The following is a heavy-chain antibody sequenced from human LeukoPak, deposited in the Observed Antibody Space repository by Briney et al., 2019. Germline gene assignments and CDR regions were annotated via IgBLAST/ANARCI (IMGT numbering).Heavy chain of an antibody. D-gene: IGHD3-22*01. CDR1: DGSISSYY. CDR3: ARGPPYDSSGYYFYYEGMDV. CDR2: IYYSGST. J-gene: IGHJ6*02. V-gene: IGHV4-59*01. Sequence: SETLSLTCSVSDGSISSYYWSWIRQPPGKGLEWIGYIYYSGSTNYNPSLKSRVTILIDTTKKQFSLKVSSVTAADTAVYHCARGPPYDSSGYYFYYEGMDVWGQGTTVTVSS.